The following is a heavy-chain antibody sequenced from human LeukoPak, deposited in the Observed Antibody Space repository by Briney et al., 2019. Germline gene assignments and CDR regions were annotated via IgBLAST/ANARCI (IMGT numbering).Heavy chain of an antibody. CDR3: ARGNYYDSSGYYY. CDR1: GFTVSSNY. CDR2: ISSSGSTI. J-gene: IGHJ4*02. V-gene: IGHV3-11*01. Sequence: GGSLRLSCAASGFTVSSNYMSWVRQAPGKGLEWVSYISSSGSTIYYADSVKGRFTISRDNAKNSLYLQMNSLRAEDTAVYYCARGNYYDSSGYYYWGQGTLVTVSS. D-gene: IGHD3-22*01.